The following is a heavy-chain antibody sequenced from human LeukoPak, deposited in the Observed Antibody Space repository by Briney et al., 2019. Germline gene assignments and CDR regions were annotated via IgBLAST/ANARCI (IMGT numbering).Heavy chain of an antibody. CDR1: GFTFNYHG. Sequence: GGSLRLSCVASGFTFNYHGMNWVRQAPGKGLEWVAFIRYDGSNKYYADSVKGRVTISRDNSKNTLYLQTNSLRADDTALYYCAKNVDSFGSNAFDIWGHGTLVTVSS. J-gene: IGHJ3*02. V-gene: IGHV3-30*02. CDR3: AKNVDSFGSNAFDI. CDR2: IRYDGSNK. D-gene: IGHD5-18*01.